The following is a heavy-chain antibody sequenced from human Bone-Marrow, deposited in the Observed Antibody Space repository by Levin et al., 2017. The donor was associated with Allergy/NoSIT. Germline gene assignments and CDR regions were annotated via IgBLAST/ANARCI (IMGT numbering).Heavy chain of an antibody. V-gene: IGHV1-2*02. CDR2: INANTGVT. Sequence: AASVKVSCTASGYTFTKYYVHWVRQAPGQGLEWMGRINANTGVTIYAQNFQGRITMTRDTSVTTAYMELRSLRSDDTAMYYCARDYYGSGSPLDYWGQGTLVTVSS. D-gene: IGHD3-10*01. J-gene: IGHJ4*02. CDR1: GYTFTKYY. CDR3: ARDYYGSGSPLDY.